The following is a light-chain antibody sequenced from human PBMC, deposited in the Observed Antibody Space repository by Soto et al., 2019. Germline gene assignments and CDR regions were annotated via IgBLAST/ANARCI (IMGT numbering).Light chain of an antibody. CDR3: QQYDNLPLT. CDR2: DAS. CDR1: QDISNY. V-gene: IGKV1-33*01. Sequence: DIQMTQSPSSLSASGGDRVTITCQASQDISNYLNWYQQKPGKAPKLLIYDASNMETGVPSRFSGSGSGTDFTFNISSLQPEDIATYYCQQYDNLPLTFGGGTKVEIK. J-gene: IGKJ4*01.